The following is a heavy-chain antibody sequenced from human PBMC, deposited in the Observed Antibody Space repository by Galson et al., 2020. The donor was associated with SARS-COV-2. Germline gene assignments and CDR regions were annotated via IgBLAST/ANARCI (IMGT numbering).Heavy chain of an antibody. Sequence: TLSLTCTVSGGPISSHNWWSWVRQSPGKGLEWIAEIYHSGVAKYNPSLKSRVTTSVDKSKNQFSLKVSSVTAADTAVYYCTRIGPVAGTFYAFDIWGQGTMVSVS. CDR1: GGPISSHNW. D-gene: IGHD6-19*01. CDR3: TRIGPVAGTFYAFDI. V-gene: IGHV4-4*02. J-gene: IGHJ3*02. CDR2: IYHSGVA.